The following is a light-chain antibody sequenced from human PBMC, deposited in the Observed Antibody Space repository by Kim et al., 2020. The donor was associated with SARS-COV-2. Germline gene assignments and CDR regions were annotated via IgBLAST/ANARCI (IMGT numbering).Light chain of an antibody. CDR3: QSYDSALSGSV. J-gene: IGLJ3*02. CDR2: GNI. V-gene: IGLV1-40*01. CDR1: SSNLGAGHY. Sequence: QRVTISCTGISSNLGAGHYVHWYQQFPGTAPKLLIYGNINRASGVPDRFSVSRSGTSASLAITGLQADDEADYYCQSYDSALSGSVFGGGTRLTVL.